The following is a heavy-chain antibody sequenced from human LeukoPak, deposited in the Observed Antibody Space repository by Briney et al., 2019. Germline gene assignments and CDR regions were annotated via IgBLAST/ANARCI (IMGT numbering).Heavy chain of an antibody. J-gene: IGHJ3*02. Sequence: KPSETLSLTCTVSGCSISSYYWSWIRQPPVKGLEWVGYIYYSGSTNYNPSLKSRVTISVDTSKNQFSLKLSSVTAADTAVYYCARSLGATTAFDIWGQGTMVTVSS. D-gene: IGHD1-26*01. V-gene: IGHV4-59*01. CDR3: ARSLGATTAFDI. CDR1: GCSISSYY. CDR2: IYYSGST.